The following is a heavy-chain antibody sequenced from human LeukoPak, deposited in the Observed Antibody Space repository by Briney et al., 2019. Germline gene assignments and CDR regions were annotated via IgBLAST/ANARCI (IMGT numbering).Heavy chain of an antibody. CDR1: GYTFTGYY. V-gene: IGHV1-2*02. Sequence: ASVKVSCKASGYTFTGYYMHWVRQAPGQGLEWMGWINPNSGGTNYAQKFQGRVTMTRDTSISTAYMELSRLRSDDTAVYYCARRVFGKMAKMVFDYWGRGTLVTVSS. J-gene: IGHJ4*02. D-gene: IGHD5-24*01. CDR2: INPNSGGT. CDR3: ARRVFGKMAKMVFDY.